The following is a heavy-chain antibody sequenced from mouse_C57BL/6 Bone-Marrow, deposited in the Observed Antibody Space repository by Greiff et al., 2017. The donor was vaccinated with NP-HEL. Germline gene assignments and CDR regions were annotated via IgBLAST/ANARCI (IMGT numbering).Heavy chain of an antibody. CDR2: IYPRSGNT. CDR3: AREGNLAWFAY. CDR1: GYTFTSYG. Sequence: VQLVESGAELARPGASVKLSCKASGYTFTSYGISWVKQRTGQGLEWIGEIYPRSGNTYYNEKFKGKATLTADKSSSTAYMELRSLTSEDSAVYFCAREGNLAWFAYWGQGTLVTVSA. V-gene: IGHV1-81*01. J-gene: IGHJ3*01.